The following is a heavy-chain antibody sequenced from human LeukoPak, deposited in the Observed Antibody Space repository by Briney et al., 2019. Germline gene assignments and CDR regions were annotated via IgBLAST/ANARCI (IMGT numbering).Heavy chain of an antibody. CDR3: ARSGSAIAVAGNFDY. D-gene: IGHD6-19*01. Sequence: ASVKVSCKASGYTFTGYYMHWVRQAPGQGLEWMGWINPNSGGTNYAQKFQGRVTMTRDTSISTAYMELRSLRSDDTAVYYCARSGSAIAVAGNFDYWGQGTLVTVSS. J-gene: IGHJ4*02. CDR1: GYTFTGYY. CDR2: INPNSGGT. V-gene: IGHV1-2*02.